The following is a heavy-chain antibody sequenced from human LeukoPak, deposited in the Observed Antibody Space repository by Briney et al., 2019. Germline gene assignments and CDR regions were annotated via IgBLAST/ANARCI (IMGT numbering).Heavy chain of an antibody. D-gene: IGHD5-18*01. CDR2: ISSSSSYI. J-gene: IGHJ5*02. CDR1: GFTFSIYS. Sequence: GGSLRLSCAAPGFTFSIYSMNWVRQAPGKGLEWVSSISSSSSYIYYADSVKGRFTISRDNAKNSLYLQMNSLRAEDTAVHYCASSGYSYGDAWFDPWGQGTLVTVSS. V-gene: IGHV3-21*01. CDR3: ASSGYSYGDAWFDP.